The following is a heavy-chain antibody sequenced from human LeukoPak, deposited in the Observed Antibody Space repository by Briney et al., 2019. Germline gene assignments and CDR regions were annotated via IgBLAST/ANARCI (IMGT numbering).Heavy chain of an antibody. CDR2: IYYSGST. V-gene: IGHV4-59*01. D-gene: IGHD2-21*02. CDR3: ARGRARAGRGYGGNSLDY. Sequence: SETLSLTCTVSGASISSDYWSWIRQPPGKGLEWIGYIYYSGSTNYNPSLKSRVTISVDTSKNQFSLKLSSVTAADTAVYYCARGRARAGRGYGGNSLDYWGQGTLVTVSS. CDR1: GASISSDY. J-gene: IGHJ4*02.